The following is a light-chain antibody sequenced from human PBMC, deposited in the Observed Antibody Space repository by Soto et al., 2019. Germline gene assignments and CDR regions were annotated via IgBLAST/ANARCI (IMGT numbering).Light chain of an antibody. Sequence: EIVLTQSPATLSLSPGERATLSCRASQSVSSYLAWYQQKPGQAPRLLIYDASNRATGIPARFSGSGSGTDFTLTISSLEPDDFAVYSGQQRSNWPITFGQGTRLEMK. V-gene: IGKV3-11*01. CDR2: DAS. J-gene: IGKJ5*01. CDR3: QQRSNWPIT. CDR1: QSVSSY.